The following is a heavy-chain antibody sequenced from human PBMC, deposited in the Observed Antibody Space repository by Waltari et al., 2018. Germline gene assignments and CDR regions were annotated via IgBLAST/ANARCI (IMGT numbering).Heavy chain of an antibody. V-gene: IGHV3-66*02. CDR3: ARDPPGVAAAGPGRG. J-gene: IGHJ4*02. D-gene: IGHD6-25*01. CDR1: GSPFSRDS. CDR2: IYSSGST. Sequence: VQMVESGGGVVRPGRSLGLSCAASGSPFSRDSIHWARQAPGKGLELISLIYSSGSTYYADSVKGRFTISRDNSKNTLYLQMNSLRSEDTAVYFCARDPPGVAAAGPGRGWGQGTLVTVSS.